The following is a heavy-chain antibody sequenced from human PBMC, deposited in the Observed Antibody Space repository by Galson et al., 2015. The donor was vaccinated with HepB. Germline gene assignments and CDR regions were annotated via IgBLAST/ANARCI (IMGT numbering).Heavy chain of an antibody. CDR1: GGTFSSYT. CDR2: IIPILGIA. V-gene: IGHV1-69*02. J-gene: IGHJ4*02. CDR3: ASEGPTDTNRLDYGDPHTPRGGYFDY. Sequence: SVKVSCKASGGTFSSYTISWVRQAPGQGLEWMGRIIPILGIASYAQKFQGRVTITADKSTSTAYMELSSLRSEDTAVYYCASEGPTDTNRLDYGDPHTPRGGYFDYWGQGTLVTVSS. D-gene: IGHD4-17*01.